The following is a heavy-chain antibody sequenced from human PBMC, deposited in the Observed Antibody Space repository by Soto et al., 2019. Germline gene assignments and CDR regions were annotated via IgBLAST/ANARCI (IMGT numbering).Heavy chain of an antibody. CDR3: ARSDYDDVWGSYRSAHFDY. CDR1: GYTFTSYY. V-gene: IGHV1-46*01. D-gene: IGHD3-16*02. J-gene: IGHJ4*02. Sequence: VASVKVSCKASGYTFTSYYMHWVRQAPGQGLEWMGILNPSGDSTSYAQKFQGRVTMTRDTSTSTVYMELSSLRSEDTAVYYCARSDYDDVWGSYRSAHFDYWGQGTLVTVSS. CDR2: LNPSGDST.